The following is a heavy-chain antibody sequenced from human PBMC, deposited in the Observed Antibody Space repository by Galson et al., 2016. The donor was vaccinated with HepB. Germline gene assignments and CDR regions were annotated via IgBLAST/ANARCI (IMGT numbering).Heavy chain of an antibody. Sequence: SVKVSCKASGYTFTSSGITWVRQAPGQGLECVGWTNPFDGNANNAQTFQGRVTMTTDRATTTAYMELRSLRLDDTTVYYCAREDLLCLRELPDPSYYSMDVWGTGTTVIVSS. CDR2: TNPFDGNA. D-gene: IGHD3-10*01. J-gene: IGHJ6*04. V-gene: IGHV1-18*04. CDR3: AREDLLCLRELPDPSYYSMDV. CDR1: GYTFTSSG.